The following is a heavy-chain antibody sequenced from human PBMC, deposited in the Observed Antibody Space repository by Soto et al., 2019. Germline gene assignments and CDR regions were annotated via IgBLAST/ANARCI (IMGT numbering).Heavy chain of an antibody. CDR1: GFTFSSYG. CDR2: ISYDGSNK. CDR3: AKPVGPYYYDSSGLDY. V-gene: IGHV3-30*18. J-gene: IGHJ4*02. Sequence: GGSLRLSCAASGFTFSSYGMHWVRQAPGKGLEWVAVISYDGSNKYYADSVKGRFTISRDNSKNTLYLQMNSLRAEDTAVYYCAKPVGPYYYDSSGLDYWGQGTLVTVSS. D-gene: IGHD3-22*01.